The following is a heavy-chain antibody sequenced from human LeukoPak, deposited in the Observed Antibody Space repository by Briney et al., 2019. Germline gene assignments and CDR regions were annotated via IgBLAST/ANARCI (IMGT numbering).Heavy chain of an antibody. CDR3: ARDLGERGWFDP. CDR1: GFTFSSYS. J-gene: IGHJ5*02. D-gene: IGHD3-10*01. CDR2: ISSSSSYI. V-gene: IGHV3-21*04. Sequence: PGGSLRLSCAASGFTFSSYSMNWVRQAPGKGLEWVSFISSSSSYIYYADSVKGRFTISRDTAKNSLYLQMNSLRADDTALYHCARDLGERGWFDPWGQGTLVSVSS.